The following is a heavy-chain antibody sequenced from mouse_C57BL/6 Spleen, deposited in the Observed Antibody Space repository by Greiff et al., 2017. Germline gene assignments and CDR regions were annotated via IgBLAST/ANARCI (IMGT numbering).Heavy chain of an antibody. CDR1: GYTFTSYW. V-gene: IGHV1-53*01. Sequence: QVQLKQPGTELVKPGASVKLSCKASGYTFTSYWMHWVKQRPGQGLEWIGNINPSNGGTNYNEKFKSKATLTVDKSSSTAYMQLSSLTSEDSAVYYCASPIYDGYYVFAYWGQGTLVTVSA. CDR2: INPSNGGT. D-gene: IGHD2-3*01. CDR3: ASPIYDGYYVFAY. J-gene: IGHJ3*01.